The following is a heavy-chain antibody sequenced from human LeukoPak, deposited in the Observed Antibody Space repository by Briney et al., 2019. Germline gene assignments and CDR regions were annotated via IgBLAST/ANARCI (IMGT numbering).Heavy chain of an antibody. V-gene: IGHV3-21*01. CDR2: ISSSSYI. CDR1: GFTFSSHS. Sequence: GGSLRLSCAASGFTFSSHSMNWVRQAPGKGLEWVSSISSSSYIYYADSVKGRFTISRDNAKNSLYLQMNSLRAEDTAVYYCARAGYGDYSDYWGQGTLVTVSS. J-gene: IGHJ4*02. D-gene: IGHD4-17*01. CDR3: ARAGYGDYSDY.